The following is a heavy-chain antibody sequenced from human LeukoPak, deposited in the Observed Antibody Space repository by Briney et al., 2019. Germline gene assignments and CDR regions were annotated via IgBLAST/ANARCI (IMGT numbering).Heavy chain of an antibody. D-gene: IGHD6-19*01. Sequence: GESLKISCKGSGYSFSSYWIGWVRQMPGKGLEWMGIIYPGDSDTRYSPSFQGQVTISADKSISTAYLQWSSLKASDTAMYYCARRKAVAGTTKAYFDYWGQGTLATVSS. V-gene: IGHV5-51*01. CDR2: IYPGDSDT. CDR3: ARRKAVAGTTKAYFDY. J-gene: IGHJ4*02. CDR1: GYSFSSYW.